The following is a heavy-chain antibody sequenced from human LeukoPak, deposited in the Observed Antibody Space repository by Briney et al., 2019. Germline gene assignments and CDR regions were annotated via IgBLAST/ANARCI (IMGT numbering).Heavy chain of an antibody. Sequence: GGSLRLSCAASGFIFSSYEMNWVRQAPGEGLEWVSFISSSGSAIHYADSVRGRFTISRDNAKNSLYLQMSRLRAEDTAVYYCAREKLSFFDSSGYFDYWGQGTLVTVSS. V-gene: IGHV3-48*03. D-gene: IGHD3-22*01. CDR2: ISSSGSAI. CDR3: AREKLSFFDSSGYFDY. J-gene: IGHJ4*02. CDR1: GFIFSSYE.